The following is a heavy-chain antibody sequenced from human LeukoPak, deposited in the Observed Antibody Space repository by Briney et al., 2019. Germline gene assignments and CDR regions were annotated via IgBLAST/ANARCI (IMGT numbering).Heavy chain of an antibody. CDR1: GGSVSSGSYY. V-gene: IGHV4-61*01. CDR2: IYYSGST. Sequence: PSETLSLTCTVPGGSVSSGSYYWSWIRPPPGEGLEWIGYIYYSGSTNYNPSLKSRVTISVDTSKNQFSLKLSSVTAADTAVYYCARDSRYSSGWFFDYWGQGTLVTVSS. J-gene: IGHJ4*02. CDR3: ARDSRYSSGWFFDY. D-gene: IGHD6-19*01.